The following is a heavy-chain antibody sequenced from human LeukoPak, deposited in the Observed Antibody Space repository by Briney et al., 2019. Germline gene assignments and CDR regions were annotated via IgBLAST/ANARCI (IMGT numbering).Heavy chain of an antibody. D-gene: IGHD3-3*01. CDR1: GFTFSSYG. CDR3: ARGFCESSPGAFDT. V-gene: IGHV3-33*01. CDR2: IWDDGSNK. Sequence: PGRSLRLSCAASGFTFSSYGMHWVRQAPGKGLEWVAVIWDDGSNKYYADSVKGRFTISRDNSKNTLYLQVNSLRAEDTAVYYCARGFCESSPGAFDTWGQGILVTVSS. J-gene: IGHJ3*02.